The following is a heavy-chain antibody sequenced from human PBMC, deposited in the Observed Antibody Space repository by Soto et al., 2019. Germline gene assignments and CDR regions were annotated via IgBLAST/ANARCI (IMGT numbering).Heavy chain of an antibody. CDR3: AREEVPQWFTRGYYGMDV. Sequence: QVQLQQWGAGLLRPSETLSLTCAVHGGSFSGYYWTWIRQPPGKGLEWSGDINHSGSTNYNSSLKSRVTISVDTSKNQLSLKLRSVTAADTAVYYCAREEVPQWFTRGYYGMDVWGQGTTVTVSS. J-gene: IGHJ6*02. CDR2: INHSGST. CDR1: GGSFSGYY. D-gene: IGHD2-2*01. V-gene: IGHV4-34*01.